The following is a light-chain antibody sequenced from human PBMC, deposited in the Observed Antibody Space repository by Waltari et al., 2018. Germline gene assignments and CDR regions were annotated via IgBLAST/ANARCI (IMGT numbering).Light chain of an antibody. CDR3: ISYSSSTTLGV. J-gene: IGLJ2*01. V-gene: IGLV2-14*03. CDR2: EVS. CDR1: ISDVGCYNY. Sequence: QSALTQPASVSGSPGQAITISCTGSISDVGCYNYVSWYQQHPGKAPKLMIYEVSNRPSGVSNRFSGSKSGNTASLTISWLLAEDEADYYCISYSSSTTLGVFGGGTKLTVL.